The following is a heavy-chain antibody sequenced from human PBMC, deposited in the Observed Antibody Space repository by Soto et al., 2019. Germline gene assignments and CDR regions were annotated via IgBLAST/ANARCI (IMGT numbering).Heavy chain of an antibody. J-gene: IGHJ4*02. V-gene: IGHV1-69*01. D-gene: IGHD7-27*01. Sequence: QVHVVQSGAEVKKPGSSVKVTCKAFGGTFNRFGIHWVRQAPGQGLEWMGGIIPVFGTTKYAQKFRDRVTLVADGSTSTSYMELSSLTSDDTAVYYCAIEVWGRGGYYLDSWGQGTLVTVSS. CDR3: AIEVWGRGGYYLDS. CDR1: GGTFNRFG. CDR2: IIPVFGTT.